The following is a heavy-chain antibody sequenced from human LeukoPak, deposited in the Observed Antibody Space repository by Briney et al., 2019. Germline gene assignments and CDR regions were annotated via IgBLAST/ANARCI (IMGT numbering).Heavy chain of an antibody. CDR3: ARFFPRGQPTDY. V-gene: IGHV4-39*01. D-gene: IGHD3-10*01. J-gene: IGHJ4*02. CDR1: GDSISGSSYY. Sequence: SETLSLTCTVSGDSISGSSYYWGWIRQPPGKGLEWIGTIFYSGSTYYNPSLKSRVTLSVDTSKNQYSLKLSSVTAADTAVYYCARFFPRGQPTDYWGQGTLVTVSS. CDR2: IFYSGST.